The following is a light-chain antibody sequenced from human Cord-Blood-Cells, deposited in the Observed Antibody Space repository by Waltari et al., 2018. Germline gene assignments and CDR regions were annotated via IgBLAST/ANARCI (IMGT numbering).Light chain of an antibody. CDR2: KDS. CDR3: YSAADNNGV. CDR1: VLAKKY. J-gene: IGLJ3*02. Sequence: SYELTQPSSVSVSPGQTARRPCSGDVLAKKYARWFQQKPGQAPVLVIYKDSDRPSGIPERFSGSSSGTTVTLTISGAQVEDEADYYCYSAADNNGVFGGGTKLTVL. V-gene: IGLV3-27*01.